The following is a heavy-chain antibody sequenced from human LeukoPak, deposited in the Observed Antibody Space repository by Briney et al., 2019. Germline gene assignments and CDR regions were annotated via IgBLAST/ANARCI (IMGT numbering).Heavy chain of an antibody. V-gene: IGHV1-18*01. Sequence: GASVKVSCKASGYTFTSYGISWVRQAPGQGLEWMGWISAYNGNTNYAQKLQGRVTMTTDTSTSTAYMELRSLRSDDTAVYYCAREDYYYDSSGYYYDRLGAFDIWGQGTMVTVSS. CDR2: ISAYNGNT. D-gene: IGHD3-22*01. CDR3: AREDYYYDSSGYYYDRLGAFDI. CDR1: GYTFTSYG. J-gene: IGHJ3*02.